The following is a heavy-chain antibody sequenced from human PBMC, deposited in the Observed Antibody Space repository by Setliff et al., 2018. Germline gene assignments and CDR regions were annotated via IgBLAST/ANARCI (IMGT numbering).Heavy chain of an antibody. CDR1: GGTFSSYG. CDR3: ARDPAYYDSDFQH. D-gene: IGHD3-22*01. J-gene: IGHJ1*01. V-gene: IGHV1-69*13. Sequence: SVKVSCKASGGTFSSYGIAWVRQAPGQGLEWMGGIMAIFGPANYAQMFQGRVTITADESTSTAYMELSSLRSEDTAVYYCARDPAYYDSDFQHWGQGTLVTVSS. CDR2: IMAIFGPA.